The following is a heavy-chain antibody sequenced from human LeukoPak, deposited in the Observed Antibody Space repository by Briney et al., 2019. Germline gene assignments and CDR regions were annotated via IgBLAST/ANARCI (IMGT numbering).Heavy chain of an antibody. D-gene: IGHD5-12*01. CDR2: INHSGSA. Sequence: SETLSLTCAAYGGSFSGYFWSWIRQPPGKGLEWIAEINHSGSANYNPSLKSRVTISVDTSKNQFSLKLSSVTAADTAVYYCARGCSGAYDCIDYWGQGSLVTVSS. V-gene: IGHV4-34*01. J-gene: IGHJ4*02. CDR3: ARGCSGAYDCIDY. CDR1: GGSFSGYF.